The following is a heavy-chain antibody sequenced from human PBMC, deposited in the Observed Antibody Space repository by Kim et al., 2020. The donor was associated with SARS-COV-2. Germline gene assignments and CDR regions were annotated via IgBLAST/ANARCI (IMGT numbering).Heavy chain of an antibody. J-gene: IGHJ6*02. D-gene: IGHD2-15*01. Sequence: ASVKVSCKASGYTFTSYYMHWVRQAPGQGLEWMGLINPSGGSTSYAQKFQGRVTMTRDTSTSTVYMELSSLRSEDTAVYYCARDRGYGYYYYYGMDVWGQGTTVTVSS. V-gene: IGHV1-46*01. CDR2: INPSGGST. CDR3: ARDRGYGYYYYYGMDV. CDR1: GYTFTSYY.